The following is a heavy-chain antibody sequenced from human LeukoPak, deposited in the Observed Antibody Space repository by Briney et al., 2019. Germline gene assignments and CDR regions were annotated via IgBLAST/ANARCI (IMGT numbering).Heavy chain of an antibody. CDR3: AKDLGYSGSYIDC. CDR1: GFTFSSYS. D-gene: IGHD1-26*01. V-gene: IGHV3-30*18. CDR2: ISYDGGNK. J-gene: IGHJ4*02. Sequence: GGSLRLSCAASGFTFSSYSMNWVRQAPGKGLEWVAFISYDGGNKYYADSVKGRFTISRDNSKNTLYLQMNSLRTEDTAVYYCAKDLGYSGSYIDCWGQGTLVTVSS.